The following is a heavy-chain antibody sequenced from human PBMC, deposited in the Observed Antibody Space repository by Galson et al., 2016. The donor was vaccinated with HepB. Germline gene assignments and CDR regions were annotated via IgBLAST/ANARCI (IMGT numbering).Heavy chain of an antibody. CDR3: ARYDRVVANGPPFDN. V-gene: IGHV1-2*02. D-gene: IGHD5-12*01. CDR1: GYTFTNYY. Sequence: SVKVSCKASGYTFTNYYMHWVRQAPGQGLEWMGWINANTGDTKYPQDLQGRVTMTRDTSMSTAYMELNSLRSDATAMYYCARYDRVVANGPPFDNWGQGTLVTVSS. CDR2: INANTGDT. J-gene: IGHJ4*02.